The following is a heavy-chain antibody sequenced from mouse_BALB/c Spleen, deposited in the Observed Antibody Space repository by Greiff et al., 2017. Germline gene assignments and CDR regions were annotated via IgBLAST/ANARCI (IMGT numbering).Heavy chain of an antibody. CDR1: GFAFSSYD. V-gene: IGHV5-12-1*01. CDR3: ARQGYDYAWFAY. CDR2: ISSGGGST. D-gene: IGHD2-4*01. Sequence: EVHLVESGGGLVKPGGSLKLSCAASGFAFSSYDMSWVRQTPEKRLEWVAYISSGGGSTYYPDTVKGRFTISRDNAKNTLYLQMSSLKSEDTAMYYCARQGYDYAWFAYWGQGTLVTVSA. J-gene: IGHJ3*01.